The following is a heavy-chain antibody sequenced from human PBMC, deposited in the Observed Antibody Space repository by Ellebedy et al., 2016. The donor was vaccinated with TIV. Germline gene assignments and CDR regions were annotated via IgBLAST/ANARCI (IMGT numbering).Heavy chain of an antibody. CDR3: ARGYPNYYDSSGYWTNWFDP. Sequence: MPSETLSLTCTVSGGSISSGDYYWSWSRQSPGKGLEWIGYIYYSGSTYYNPSLKSRLTMSVDTSKNQFSLKLSFVTAADTAVYYCARGYPNYYDSSGYWTNWFDPWGQGTLVAVSS. V-gene: IGHV4-30-4*01. CDR1: GGSISSGDYY. CDR2: IYYSGST. D-gene: IGHD3-22*01. J-gene: IGHJ5*02.